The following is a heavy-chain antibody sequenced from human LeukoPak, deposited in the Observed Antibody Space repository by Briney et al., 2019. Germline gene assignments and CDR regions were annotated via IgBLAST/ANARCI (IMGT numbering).Heavy chain of an antibody. D-gene: IGHD2-8*01. Sequence: SETLSLTCTVSGGSISSGGYYWSWIRQHPGKGLEWIGYIYYSGSTYYNPSLKSRVTISVDTSKNQFSLKLSSVTAADTAVYYCARENGPQGAFDIWGQGTMDTVSS. CDR1: GGSISSGGYY. CDR2: IYYSGST. J-gene: IGHJ3*02. CDR3: ARENGPQGAFDI. V-gene: IGHV4-31*03.